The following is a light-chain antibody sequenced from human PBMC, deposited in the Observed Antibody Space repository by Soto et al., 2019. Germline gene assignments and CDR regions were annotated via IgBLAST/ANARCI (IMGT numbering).Light chain of an antibody. CDR3: STWDDTLNAVV. J-gene: IGLJ2*01. CDR1: SSNIGRNT. CDR2: SDI. V-gene: IGLV1-44*01. Sequence: QAVVTQPPSASGTFGQRVTISCSGSSSNIGRNTVNWYQQVPGTAPKVLIYSDIQRPSGVPDRFSGSKSGTSASLAISGLQPEDETDYYCSTWDDTLNAVVFGGGTKLTVL.